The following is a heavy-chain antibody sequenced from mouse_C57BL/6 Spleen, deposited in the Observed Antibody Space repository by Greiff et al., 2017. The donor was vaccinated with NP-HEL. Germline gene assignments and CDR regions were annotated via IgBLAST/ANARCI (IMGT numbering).Heavy chain of an antibody. D-gene: IGHD2-1*01. CDR2: IRNKANGYTT. J-gene: IGHJ1*03. CDR1: GFTFTDYY. Sequence: EVQRVESGGGLVQPGGSLSLSCAASGFTFTDYYMSWVRQPPGKALEWLGFIRNKANGYTTEYSASVKGRFTISRDNSQSILYLQMNALRAEDSATYYCARYDGNYGDFDVWGTGTTVTVSS. V-gene: IGHV7-3*01. CDR3: ARYDGNYGDFDV.